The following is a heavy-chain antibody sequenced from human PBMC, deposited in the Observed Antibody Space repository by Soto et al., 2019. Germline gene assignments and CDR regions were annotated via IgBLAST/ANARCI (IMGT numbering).Heavy chain of an antibody. Sequence: GGSLRLSCVGSGFIFSNNGMHWVRQTPGKGLEWVAFMSYDGSDTFYADSVKGRFTISRDNSKNTLYLQMNSLRAEDTAVYYCARSPHRHYRMDVWGQGTKVTVSS. CDR3: ARSPHRHYRMDV. CDR2: MSYDGSDT. CDR1: GFIFSNNG. V-gene: IGHV3-33*08. J-gene: IGHJ6*02.